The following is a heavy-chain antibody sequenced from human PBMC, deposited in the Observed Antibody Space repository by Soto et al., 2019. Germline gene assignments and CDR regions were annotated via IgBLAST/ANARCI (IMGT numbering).Heavy chain of an antibody. CDR1: GGSISSSSSY. V-gene: IGHV4-39*01. CDR2: IYYSGTT. J-gene: IGHJ4*02. D-gene: IGHD5-12*01. CDR3: ARYNEYSGYAVPLKTLDY. Sequence: QLQLQESGPGLVKPSETLSLTCTVSGGSISSSSSYWGWVRQPPEKGLEWIGSIYYSGTTYYNPSLKSRVTISVDTSKNQFSLKLSSVTAADTAVYYCARYNEYSGYAVPLKTLDYWGQGTLVTVSS.